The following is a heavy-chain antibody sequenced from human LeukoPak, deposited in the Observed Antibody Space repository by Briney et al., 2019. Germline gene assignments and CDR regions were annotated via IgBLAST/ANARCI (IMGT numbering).Heavy chain of an antibody. D-gene: IGHD1-26*01. CDR2: IYTSGST. J-gene: IGHJ3*02. CDR3: ARYYTSDAFDI. Sequence: PSETLSLTCTVSGGSISSYYWSWIRQPPGKGLEWIGRIYTSGSTNYNPSLKSRVTISVDTSKNQFSLKLSSVTAADTAVCYCARYYTSDAFDIWGQGTMVTVSS. V-gene: IGHV4-4*08. CDR1: GGSISSYY.